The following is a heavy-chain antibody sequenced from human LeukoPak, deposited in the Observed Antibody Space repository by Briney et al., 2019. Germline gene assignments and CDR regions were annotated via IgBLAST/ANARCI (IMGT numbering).Heavy chain of an antibody. CDR1: GFTFSSFR. CDR3: ARGREYGSGTIRAFDI. Sequence: GGSLRLSCAAPGFTFSSFRMNWVRQAPGKGLEWISDISSSSSTIYYAGSVKGRFTISRDNAKNSLYLQMNSLRDEDTAVYYCARGREYGSGTIRAFDIWGQGTMVTVSS. J-gene: IGHJ3*02. CDR2: ISSSSSTI. D-gene: IGHD3-10*01. V-gene: IGHV3-48*02.